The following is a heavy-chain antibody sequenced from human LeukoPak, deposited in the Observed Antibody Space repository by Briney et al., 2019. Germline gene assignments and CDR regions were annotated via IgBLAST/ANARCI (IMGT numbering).Heavy chain of an antibody. J-gene: IGHJ3*02. CDR3: ARHPGGGAFDI. V-gene: IGHV4-39*01. CDR1: GGSISSSSYY. Sequence: SETLSLTCTVSGGSISSSSYYWGWIRQPPGKGLEWIGSIYYSGSTYYNPSLKSRVTISVDTSKNQFSLRLSSVTAADTAVYYRARHPGGGAFDIWGQGTMVTVSS. CDR2: IYYSGST.